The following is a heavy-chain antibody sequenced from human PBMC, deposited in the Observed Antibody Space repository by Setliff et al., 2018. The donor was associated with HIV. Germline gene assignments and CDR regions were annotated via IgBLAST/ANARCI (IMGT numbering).Heavy chain of an antibody. V-gene: IGHV4-4*07. Sequence: SETLSLTCTVSGGSISSYYWSWIRQPAGKGLEWIGRIYTSGGTNYNPSLKSRVTISVDTSKNQFSLKVTSVTAADTAVYYCARDISVLRGRDYWGQGTLVTVSS. CDR3: ARDISVLRGRDY. CDR2: IYTSGGT. J-gene: IGHJ4*02. CDR1: GGSISSYY. D-gene: IGHD3-10*01.